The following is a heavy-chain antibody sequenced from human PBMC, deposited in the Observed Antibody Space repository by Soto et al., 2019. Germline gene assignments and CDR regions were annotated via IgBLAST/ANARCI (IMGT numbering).Heavy chain of an antibody. Sequence: PSETLSLTCTVSCGSISSYYWSWIRQPPGKGLEWIGYIYYSGSTNYNPSLKSRVTISVDTSKNQFSLKLSSVTAADTAVYYCARHGSSSWYLAGYYYMDVWGKGTTVTVSS. CDR1: CGSISSYY. D-gene: IGHD6-13*01. J-gene: IGHJ6*03. V-gene: IGHV4-59*08. CDR2: IYYSGST. CDR3: ARHGSSSWYLAGYYYMDV.